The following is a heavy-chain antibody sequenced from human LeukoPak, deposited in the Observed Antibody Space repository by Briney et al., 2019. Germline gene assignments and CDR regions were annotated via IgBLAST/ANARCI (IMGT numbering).Heavy chain of an antibody. CDR3: ARQTGSGLFILP. CDR1: GGSISGGSYY. J-gene: IGHJ4*02. V-gene: IGHV4-61*02. D-gene: IGHD3/OR15-3a*01. Sequence: SETLSLTCTASGGSISGGSYYWSWIRQPAGKGLEWIGRIYTSGSINYNPSLKSRVTISADTSKNQFSLKLTSVTAADTAVYYCARQTGSGLFILPGGQGTLVTVSS. CDR2: IYTSGSI.